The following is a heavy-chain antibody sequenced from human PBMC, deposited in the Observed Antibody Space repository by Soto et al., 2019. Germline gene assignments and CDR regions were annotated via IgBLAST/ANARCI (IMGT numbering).Heavy chain of an antibody. V-gene: IGHV4-59*01. CDR1: GGSISSYF. D-gene: IGHD1-1*01. Sequence: QVQLQESGPGLVKPSETLSLTCTVSGGSISSYFWTWIRQSPGKGLQWIGYIHYSGNTNYNPSLKGRVTMSVDTSKNQFSLRLTSVTAADTAVYYCARMNQLAPKRNAFDIWGQGTLVTVSS. J-gene: IGHJ3*02. CDR2: IHYSGNT. CDR3: ARMNQLAPKRNAFDI.